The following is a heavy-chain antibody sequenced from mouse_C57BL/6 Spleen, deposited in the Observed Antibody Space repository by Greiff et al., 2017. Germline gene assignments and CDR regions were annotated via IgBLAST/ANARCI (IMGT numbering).Heavy chain of an antibody. D-gene: IGHD2-1*01. CDR3: ARGGYGNSFRLGCAY. CDR2: IDPNSGGT. CDR1: GYTFTSYW. Sequence: QVQLKQPGAELVKPGASVKLSCKASGYTFTSYWMHWVKQRPGRGLEWIGRIDPNSGGTKYNEKFKSKATLTVDKPSSTAYMQLSSLTSEDSAVXYCARGGYGNSFRLGCAYWGQGTLVTVSA. V-gene: IGHV1-72*01. J-gene: IGHJ3*01.